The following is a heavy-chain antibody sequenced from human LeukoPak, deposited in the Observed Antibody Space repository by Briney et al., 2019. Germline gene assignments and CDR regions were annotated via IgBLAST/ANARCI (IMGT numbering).Heavy chain of an antibody. CDR3: ARESGGAGTEKRGYFDY. Sequence: GGSLRLSCAASGFTFSSYWMSWVRQAPGKGLEWMANIKQDGSEKYYVDSVKGRFTISRDNAKNSLYLQMNSLRAEDTAVYYCARESGGAGTEKRGYFDYWGQGTLVTVSS. CDR1: GFTFSSYW. CDR2: IKQDGSEK. V-gene: IGHV3-7*01. D-gene: IGHD6-13*01. J-gene: IGHJ4*02.